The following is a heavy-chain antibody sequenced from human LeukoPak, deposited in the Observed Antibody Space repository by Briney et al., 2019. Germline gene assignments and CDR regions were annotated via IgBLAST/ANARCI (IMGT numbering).Heavy chain of an antibody. V-gene: IGHV3-7*01. J-gene: IGHJ4*02. D-gene: IGHD1-7*01. Sequence: PGGSLRVSCEASGFTFSNYWMTWVRQAPGKGLEWVANIKQDGSETYYVDSVKGRFTLSRDNARNSLYLQMNYLGVDDTAVYYCARGGMTGTADYWGPGTLVTVSS. CDR1: GFTFSNYW. CDR2: IKQDGSET. CDR3: ARGGMTGTADY.